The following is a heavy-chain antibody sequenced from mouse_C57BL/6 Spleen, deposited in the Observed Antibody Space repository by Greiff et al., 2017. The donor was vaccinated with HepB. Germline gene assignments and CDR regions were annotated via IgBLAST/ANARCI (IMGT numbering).Heavy chain of an antibody. CDR2: INPHYGTT. CDR3: ARGDYGSSSFAY. J-gene: IGHJ3*01. CDR1: GYSFTDYN. D-gene: IGHD1-1*01. Sequence: EVQLQQSGPELVKPGASVKISCKASGYSFTDYNLNWVKQSNGKSLEWIGVINPHYGTTSYNQKFKGKATLTVDQSSSTAYMRLNSLTSEDSAVYYCARGDYGSSSFAYWGQGTLVTVSA. V-gene: IGHV1-39*01.